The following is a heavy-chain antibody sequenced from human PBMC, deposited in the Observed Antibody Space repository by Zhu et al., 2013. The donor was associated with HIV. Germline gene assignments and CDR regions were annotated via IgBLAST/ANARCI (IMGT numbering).Heavy chain of an antibody. D-gene: IGHD2-8*01. V-gene: IGHV1-2*02. CDR1: AYSFTGYY. Sequence: QVQLVQSGAEVKKPGASVTVSCKASAYSFTGYYIHWVRQAPGQGLEWMGWINPDSGATIYAQKFQGRVTMTRDTSISTAYMELKRLNSDDTAVYYCARDPLYCTNGVCYTVAFDIWGQGTMVTVSS. J-gene: IGHJ3*02. CDR2: INPDSGAT. CDR3: ARDPLYCTNGVCYTVAFDI.